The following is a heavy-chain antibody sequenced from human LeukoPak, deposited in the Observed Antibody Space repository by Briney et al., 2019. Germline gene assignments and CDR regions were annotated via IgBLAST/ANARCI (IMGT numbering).Heavy chain of an antibody. CDR1: GFTFSNYW. J-gene: IGHJ4*02. V-gene: IGHV3-74*01. Sequence: PGGSLRLSCVASGFTFSNYWMHWVRQVPGEGLVWVSRINPDGSSTNYADSVKGRFTISRDNAKNSLYLQMNSLRAEDTAVYYCARSPPDRASGLFDYWGQGTLVTVPS. D-gene: IGHD1-14*01. CDR3: ARSPPDRASGLFDY. CDR2: INPDGSST.